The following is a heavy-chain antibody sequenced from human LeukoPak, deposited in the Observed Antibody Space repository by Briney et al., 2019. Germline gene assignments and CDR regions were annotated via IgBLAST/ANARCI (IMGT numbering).Heavy chain of an antibody. Sequence: SETLSLTCTVSGGSISSSSYYWSWIRQPPGKGLEWVGYIYYSGSTNYNPSLKSRVTISVDTSKNQFSLKLSSVTAADTAVYYCARGKTYYYGSGSEYYMDVWGKGTTVTVSS. CDR1: GGSISSSSYY. D-gene: IGHD3-10*01. J-gene: IGHJ6*03. CDR3: ARGKTYYYGSGSEYYMDV. CDR2: IYYSGST. V-gene: IGHV4-61*01.